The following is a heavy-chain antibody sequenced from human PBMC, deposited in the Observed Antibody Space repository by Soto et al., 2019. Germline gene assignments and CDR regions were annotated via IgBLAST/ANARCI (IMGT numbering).Heavy chain of an antibody. Sequence: QAQLVQSGVEVKKPGASVKVSCKPSGYTFTSYGINWVRQAPGQGLEWLGWISPYNDDTKYAQKLQGRVTMTTDTSSRTAYMALRSLSSDDTAVYFCARGGYYDSSGSRNYHYYGMDVWGQGTTVTVSS. CDR3: ARGGYYDSSGSRNYHYYGMDV. V-gene: IGHV1-18*01. CDR1: GYTFTSYG. J-gene: IGHJ6*02. D-gene: IGHD3-22*01. CDR2: ISPYNDDT.